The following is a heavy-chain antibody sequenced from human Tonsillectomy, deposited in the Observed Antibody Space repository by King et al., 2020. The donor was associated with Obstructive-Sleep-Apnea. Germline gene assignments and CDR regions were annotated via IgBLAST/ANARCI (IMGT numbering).Heavy chain of an antibody. CDR2: ISISSTTI. CDR3: ARAELVPEILTGYYAYWYFDL. J-gene: IGHJ2*01. D-gene: IGHD3-9*01. V-gene: IGHV3-48*04. Sequence: VQLVESGEGLVQPGGSLRLSCAASGFTFSSYSMNWVRQAPGKGLEWVSYISISSTTIYYADSVKGRFTISRDNAKNSLYLQMNSLRAEDTAVYYCARAELVPEILTGYYAYWYFDLWGRGTLVTVSS. CDR1: GFTFSSYS.